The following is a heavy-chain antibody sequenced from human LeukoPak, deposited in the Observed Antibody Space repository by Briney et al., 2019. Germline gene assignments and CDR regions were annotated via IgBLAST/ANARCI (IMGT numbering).Heavy chain of an antibody. CDR2: ISVGGGDT. J-gene: IGHJ4*02. D-gene: IGHD3-16*01. V-gene: IGHV3-23*01. CDR1: GFTFSRLA. CDR3: AKLNLGEMAYFDS. Sequence: GGSLRLSCAASGFTFSRLAVTWVRQAPGKGLEWVSSISVGGGDTFASDSVKGRFTITRENSKNTLYLQMTGLRVEDTAVYFCAKLNLGEMAYFDSWGQGTLVTVSS.